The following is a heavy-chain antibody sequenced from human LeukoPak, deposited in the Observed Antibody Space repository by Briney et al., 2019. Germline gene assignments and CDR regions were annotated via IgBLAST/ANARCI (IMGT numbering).Heavy chain of an antibody. CDR2: IIPMFGTA. V-gene: IGHV1-69*06. D-gene: IGHD1-26*01. CDR3: ARARRYGGSLDY. J-gene: IGHJ4*02. Sequence: GASGKVSCNASGGTFSSYAISWVRQAAGQGLEWIGGIIPMFGTANYAQKFQGRVTITADTSTSTAYMELSSLRSEDTAVYYCARARRYGGSLDYWGQGTLVTVSS. CDR1: GGTFSSYA.